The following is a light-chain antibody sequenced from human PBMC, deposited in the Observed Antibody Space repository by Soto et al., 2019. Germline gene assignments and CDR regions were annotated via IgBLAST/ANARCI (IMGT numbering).Light chain of an antibody. Sequence: QSALTQPPSASGSPGQSVTISCTGTSSDIGAYIYVSWYQQHPGKAPKLMISEVSRRPSGVPERFSGSKSGNTASLTVSGLQADDEAHYYCSSFTTSRFYVFGPGTKLTVL. CDR3: SSFTTSRFYV. CDR1: SSDIGAYIY. V-gene: IGLV2-8*01. J-gene: IGLJ1*01. CDR2: EVS.